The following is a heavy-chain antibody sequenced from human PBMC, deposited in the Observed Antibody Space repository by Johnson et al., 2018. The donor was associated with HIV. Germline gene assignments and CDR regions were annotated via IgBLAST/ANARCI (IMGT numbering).Heavy chain of an antibody. Sequence: VQLVESGGGVVRPGGSLRLSCAASGFTLDDYGMSWVRQAPGQGLAWVSGINWSGGNTDYADSVQGRFTISRDNAKNSLYRQMNRLRAEDTAVYYCAKGGNWGWREVIDIWGQGTMVTVSS. CDR3: AKGGNWGWREVIDI. D-gene: IGHD7-27*01. CDR2: INWSGGNT. J-gene: IGHJ3*02. V-gene: IGHV3-20*04. CDR1: GFTLDDYG.